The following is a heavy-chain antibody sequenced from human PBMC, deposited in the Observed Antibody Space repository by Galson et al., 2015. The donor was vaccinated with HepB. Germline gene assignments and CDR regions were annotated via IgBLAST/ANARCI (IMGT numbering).Heavy chain of an antibody. J-gene: IGHJ5*02. Sequence: SLRLSCAASGFTFSNYGMHWVRQAPGKGLEWVAVIWHDGSETYYAGAVKGRFTISRDNSKNTLYLQMNSLRAEDTAVYHCARDSWGLWSDLPSWGQGTLATVSS. CDR1: GFTFSNYG. CDR2: IWHDGSET. D-gene: IGHD3-3*01. CDR3: ARDSWGLWSDLPS. V-gene: IGHV3-33*01.